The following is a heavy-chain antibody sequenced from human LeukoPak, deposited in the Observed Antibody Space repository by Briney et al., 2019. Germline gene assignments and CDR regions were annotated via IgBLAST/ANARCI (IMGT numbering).Heavy chain of an antibody. V-gene: IGHV1-2*02. J-gene: IGHJ5*02. CDR1: GYTFTGYY. CDR2: INPNSGGT. CDR3: ARVPRRGYEVNWFDP. Sequence: ASVKVSCKASGYTFTGYYMHWVRQAPGQGLEWMGWINPNSGGTNYAQKFQGRVTMTRDTSISTASMELSRLRSDDTAVYYCARVPRRGYEVNWFDPWGQGTLVTVSS. D-gene: IGHD5-12*01.